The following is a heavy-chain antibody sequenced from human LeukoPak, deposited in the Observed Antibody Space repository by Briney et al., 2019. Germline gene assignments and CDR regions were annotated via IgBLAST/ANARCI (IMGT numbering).Heavy chain of an antibody. D-gene: IGHD2-15*01. CDR2: INHSGIT. CDR3: AGPDIATRPRKYYYYYMDV. J-gene: IGHJ6*03. Sequence: PSETLSLTCAVYGGSFSGYYWSWIRQPPGKGLEWIGEINHSGITNYNPSLKSRVLISVDTSKSQFSLKLSSVTAADTAVYYCAGPDIATRPRKYYYYYMDVWGKGTTVTVSS. V-gene: IGHV4-34*01. CDR1: GGSFSGYY.